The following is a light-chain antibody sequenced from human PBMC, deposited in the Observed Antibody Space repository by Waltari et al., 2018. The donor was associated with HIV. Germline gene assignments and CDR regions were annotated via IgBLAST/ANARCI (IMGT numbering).Light chain of an antibody. V-gene: IGLV2-23*03. J-gene: IGLJ2*01. CDR2: EGS. CDR1: SSGVGSYNL. Sequence: QSALTQPASVSGSPGQSITISCTGTSSGVGSYNLVSWYQQHPGKAPKLRIYEGSKRPSGVSNRFSGSKSGNTASLTISGLQAEDEADYYCCSYAGSSTFVVFGGGTKLTVL. CDR3: CSYAGSSTFVV.